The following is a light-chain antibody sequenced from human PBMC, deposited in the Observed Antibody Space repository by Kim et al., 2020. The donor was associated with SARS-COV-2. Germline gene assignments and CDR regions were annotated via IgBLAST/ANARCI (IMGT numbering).Light chain of an antibody. CDR3: QQYAYWRA. CDR2: GAS. J-gene: IGKJ5*01. V-gene: IGKV3-15*01. Sequence: EIVMTQYPATLSLSPGERATLSCRASQSISSSLAWYQQKPGQAPRVLIYGASARATGIPARFSGSGSGTEFTLTISNLQSEDFAVYYCQQYAYWRAFGQGTRLEIK. CDR1: QSISSS.